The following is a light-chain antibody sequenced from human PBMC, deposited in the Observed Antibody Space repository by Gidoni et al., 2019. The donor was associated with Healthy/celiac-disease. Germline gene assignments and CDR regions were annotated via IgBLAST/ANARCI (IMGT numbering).Light chain of an antibody. CDR2: DDS. CDR3: QVWDSSSDHVV. CDR1: NIGSKS. V-gene: IGLV3-21*02. Sequence: SYVLTQPPSVSVAPGQTARITWGGNNIGSKSVHWYQQEPGQAPVLVVYDDSDRPSGIPERFSGSNSGNTATLTISRVEAGDEADDYCQVWDSSSDHVVFGGGTKLTVL. J-gene: IGLJ2*01.